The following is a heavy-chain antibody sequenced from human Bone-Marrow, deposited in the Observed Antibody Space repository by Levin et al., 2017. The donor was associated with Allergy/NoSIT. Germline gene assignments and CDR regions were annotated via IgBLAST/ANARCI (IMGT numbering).Heavy chain of an antibody. CDR1: GYLFASYY. J-gene: IGHJ4*02. CDR3: ARAVSRAGTTEAHFDF. CDR2: INPSGGTT. D-gene: IGHD4-17*01. Sequence: ASVKVSCEASGYLFASYYVHWVRQAPGQGLEWVGIINPSGGTTGYAQKFQGRVTMTRDTSTSTVYMHLKSLTFEDTAVYYCARAVSRAGTTEAHFDFWGRGTLVTVS. V-gene: IGHV1-46*01.